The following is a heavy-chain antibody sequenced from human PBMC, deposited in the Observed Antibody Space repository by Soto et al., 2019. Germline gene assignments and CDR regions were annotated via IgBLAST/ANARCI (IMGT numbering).Heavy chain of an antibody. D-gene: IGHD1-7*01. Sequence: QVQLVQSGAEVKKPGASVKVSCKASGYTFTSYAMHWVRQAPGQRLEWMGWINAGNGNTKYSQKFQGRVTITRDTSASTAYMELSSLRSEDTGVYYCARISQGWNYASRDYYYYGMDVWGQGTTVTVSS. CDR1: GYTFTSYA. CDR3: ARISQGWNYASRDYYYYGMDV. J-gene: IGHJ6*02. V-gene: IGHV1-3*01. CDR2: INAGNGNT.